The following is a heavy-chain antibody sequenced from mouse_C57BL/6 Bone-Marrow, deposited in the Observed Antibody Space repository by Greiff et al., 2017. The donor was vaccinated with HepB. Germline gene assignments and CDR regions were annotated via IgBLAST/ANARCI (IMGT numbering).Heavy chain of an antibody. Sequence: QVQLQQPGAELVKPGASVKLSCKASGYTFTSYWMHWVKQRPGQGLEWIGMIHPNSGSTNYNEKFKSKATLTVDKSSSTAYRQLSSLTSEDSAVYYCAREVTSRFDYWGQGTTLTVSS. V-gene: IGHV1-64*01. CDR3: AREVTSRFDY. D-gene: IGHD2-1*01. CDR2: IHPNSGST. CDR1: GYTFTSYW. J-gene: IGHJ2*01.